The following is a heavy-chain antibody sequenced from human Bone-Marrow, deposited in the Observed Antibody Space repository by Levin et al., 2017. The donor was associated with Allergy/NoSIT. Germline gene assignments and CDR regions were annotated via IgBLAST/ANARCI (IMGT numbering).Heavy chain of an antibody. V-gene: IGHV1-3*01. J-gene: IGHJ4*02. CDR1: GYIFTDYA. CDR3: ARVLSNYDLSSGPYFDY. D-gene: IGHD3-3*01. Sequence: AASVKVSCKASGYIFTDYAIQWVRQAPGQRLEWRGWIIGGSGVTKYSQKFQGRVTISRDTSASTGYMELSGLRAEDTAVYYCARVLSNYDLSSGPYFDYWGQGTLVIVSS. CDR2: IIGGSGVT.